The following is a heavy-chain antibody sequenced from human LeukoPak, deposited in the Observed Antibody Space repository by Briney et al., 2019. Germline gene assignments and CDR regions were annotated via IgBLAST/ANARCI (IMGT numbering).Heavy chain of an antibody. CDR3: ANLWGYSYGHHYFDY. CDR2: ISGSGSST. CDR1: GFTFSSYS. D-gene: IGHD5-18*01. Sequence: GGSLRLSCAASGFTFSSYSMSWVRQAPGKGLEWVSDISGSGSSTYYADSVKGRFTISRDNAKNTLYLQMNSLRAEDTAVYYCANLWGYSYGHHYFDYWGQGTLVTVSS. V-gene: IGHV3-23*01. J-gene: IGHJ4*02.